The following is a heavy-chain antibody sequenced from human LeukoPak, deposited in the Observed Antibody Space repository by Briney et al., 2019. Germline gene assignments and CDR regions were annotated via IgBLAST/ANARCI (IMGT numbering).Heavy chain of an antibody. D-gene: IGHD3-22*01. J-gene: IGHJ4*02. Sequence: ASVKVSCKASGYTFTSYDINWVRQATGQGLEWMGWMNPNSGNTGYAQKVQGRVTMTRNTSISTAYMELSSLRSEDTAVYYCARAPPISYYYDSSGYYAGNWGQGTLVTVSS. CDR1: GYTFTSYD. V-gene: IGHV1-8*01. CDR2: MNPNSGNT. CDR3: ARAPPISYYYDSSGYYAGN.